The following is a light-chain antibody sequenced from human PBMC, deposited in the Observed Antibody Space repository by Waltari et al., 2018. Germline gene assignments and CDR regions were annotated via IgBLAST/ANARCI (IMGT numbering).Light chain of an antibody. CDR1: QSLLHSNGYNY. CDR2: LGS. Sequence: DIVMTQSPLSLPVTTGEPASISCRSSQSLLHSNGYNYLDWYLQKPGQSPQLLIYLGSNRASGVPDRFSGSGSATDFTLKISRVEAEDVGVYYCMQALQTPYTFGQGTKLEIK. CDR3: MQALQTPYT. V-gene: IGKV2-28*01. J-gene: IGKJ2*01.